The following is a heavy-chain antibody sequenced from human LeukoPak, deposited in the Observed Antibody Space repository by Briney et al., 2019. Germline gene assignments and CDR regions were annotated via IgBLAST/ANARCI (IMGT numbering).Heavy chain of an antibody. CDR1: GFTFSRYW. V-gene: IGHV3-7*01. Sequence: GGSLRLSCAASGFTFSRYWMSWVRQAPGKGLEWVANIKQDGSQKSYVDSVKGRFTISRDNAKNSLSLQMNGLRAEDTAVYYCARPLMYYYGSETYFWFDPWGQGTLVTVSS. CDR3: ARPLMYYYGSETYFWFDP. CDR2: IKQDGSQK. D-gene: IGHD3-10*01. J-gene: IGHJ5*02.